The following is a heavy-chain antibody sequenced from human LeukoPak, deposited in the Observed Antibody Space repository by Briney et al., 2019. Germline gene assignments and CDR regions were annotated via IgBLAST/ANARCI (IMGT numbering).Heavy chain of an antibody. CDR3: ARDHYDGSTYYHDY. Sequence: PGGSLRLSCAASGXTVSSNYMSWVRQAPGKGLESVSVIYRGGGTYYADSVKGRFTISRDNSKNTLYLQMNSLRAEDTAVYYCARDHYDGSTYYHDYWGQGTLVTVSS. CDR2: IYRGGGT. J-gene: IGHJ4*02. D-gene: IGHD3-22*01. CDR1: GXTVSSNY. V-gene: IGHV3-53*01.